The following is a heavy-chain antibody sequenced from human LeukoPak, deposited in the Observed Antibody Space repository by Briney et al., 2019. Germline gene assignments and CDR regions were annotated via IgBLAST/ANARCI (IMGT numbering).Heavy chain of an antibody. J-gene: IGHJ5*02. Sequence: PGGSLRLSCAAAGSTFSSSAVSWVRQAPGRGLEWVSSISGSGGSTNYADSVKGRFTISRDNAKNSLYLQMNSLRADDTAVYYCARLRSKYWFDPWGQGTLVTVSS. D-gene: IGHD4-11*01. CDR2: ISGSGGST. CDR1: GSTFSSSA. V-gene: IGHV3-23*01. CDR3: ARLRSKYWFDP.